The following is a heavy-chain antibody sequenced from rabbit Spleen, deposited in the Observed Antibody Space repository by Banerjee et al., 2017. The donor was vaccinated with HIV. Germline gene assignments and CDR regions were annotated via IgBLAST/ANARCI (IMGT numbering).Heavy chain of an antibody. Sequence: QDQLEESGGGLVKPEGSLTLTCTASGFSFSGSYWICWVRQAPGKGLEWIACIYGGGSSGSTYYASWAKGRFTISKTSSTTVTLQLRSLTAADTATYFCARGSAAMTMVITGYYFNLWGQGTLVTVS. CDR3: ARGSAAMTMVITGYYFNL. D-gene: IGHD2-1*01. V-gene: IGHV1S45*01. CDR2: IYGGGSSGST. CDR1: GFSFSGSYW. J-gene: IGHJ4*01.